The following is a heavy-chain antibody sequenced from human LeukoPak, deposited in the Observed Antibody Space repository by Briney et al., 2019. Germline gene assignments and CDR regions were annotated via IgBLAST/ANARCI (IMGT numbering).Heavy chain of an antibody. D-gene: IGHD2-2*01. J-gene: IGHJ6*03. CDR1: GFTFTAYT. Sequence: GGSLRLSCAASGFTFTAYTINWVRQAPGKGLEWVSAISGSGGSTYYADSVKGRFTISRDNSKNTLYLQMNSLRAEDTAVYYCARDRRDIVVVPAANPFYYYYYMDVWGKGTTVTVSS. CDR3: ARDRRDIVVVPAANPFYYYYYMDV. CDR2: ISGSGGST. V-gene: IGHV3-23*01.